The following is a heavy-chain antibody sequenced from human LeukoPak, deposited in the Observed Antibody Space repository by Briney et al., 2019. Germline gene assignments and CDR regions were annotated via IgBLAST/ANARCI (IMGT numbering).Heavy chain of an antibody. CDR2: FDPEDGET. CDR3: ATFPRSAVTTNWFDP. Sequence: GASVTVSCKVSGYTLTELSMHWVRQAPGKGLEWMGGFDPEDGETIYAQKFQGRVTMTEDTSTDTAYMELSSLRSEDTAVYYCATFPRSAVTTNWFDPWGQGTLVTVSS. V-gene: IGHV1-24*01. J-gene: IGHJ5*02. D-gene: IGHD4-11*01. CDR1: GYTLTELS.